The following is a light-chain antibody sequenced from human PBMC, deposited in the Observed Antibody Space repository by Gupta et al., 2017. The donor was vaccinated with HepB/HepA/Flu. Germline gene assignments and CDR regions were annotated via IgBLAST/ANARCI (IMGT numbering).Light chain of an antibody. CDR1: QAINNF. J-gene: IGKJ3*01. CDR3: QKYDFAPLT. CDR2: AAS. V-gene: IGKV1-27*01. Sequence: DIQMTQSPSSLSASVGDRVTITCRASQAINNFLAWYQQKPGKVPKLLIYAASTLQSGVPSRFSASGSGTEFTLTISSLQPEDIATYYCQKYDFAPLTFGPGTKVDLK.